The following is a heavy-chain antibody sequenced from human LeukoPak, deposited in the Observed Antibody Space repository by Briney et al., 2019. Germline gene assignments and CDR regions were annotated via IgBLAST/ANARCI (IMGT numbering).Heavy chain of an antibody. CDR2: ISAYNGNT. Sequence: GASVTVSCKASGYTFTSYGISWVRQAPGQGLEWMGWISAYNGNTNYAQKLQGRVTMTTDTSTSTAYMELRSLRSYDTAVYYCAGAISDSTGYYAYYFDSWGQGTLATVSS. CDR3: AGAISDSTGYYAYYFDS. D-gene: IGHD3-22*01. J-gene: IGHJ4*02. V-gene: IGHV1-18*01. CDR1: GYTFTSYG.